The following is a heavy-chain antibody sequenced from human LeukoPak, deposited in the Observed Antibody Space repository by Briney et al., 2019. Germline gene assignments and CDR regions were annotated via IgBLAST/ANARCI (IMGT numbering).Heavy chain of an antibody. V-gene: IGHV4-61*02. J-gene: IGHJ6*03. CDR1: GGSISGSSYY. Sequence: SETLSLTCTVSGGSISGSSYYWGWIRQPAGKGLEWIGRIYTSGSTNYNPSLKSRVTMSVDTSKNQFSLKLSSVTAADTAVYYCARGVGATQYYYYYMDVWGKGTTVTVSS. CDR2: IYTSGST. D-gene: IGHD1-26*01. CDR3: ARGVGATQYYYYYMDV.